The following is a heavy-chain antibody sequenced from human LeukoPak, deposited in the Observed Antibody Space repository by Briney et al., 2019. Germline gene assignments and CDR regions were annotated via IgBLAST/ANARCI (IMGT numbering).Heavy chain of an antibody. V-gene: IGHV4-59*08. CDR1: GGSINSYY. CDR3: ARQVWLQYFGY. J-gene: IGHJ4*02. D-gene: IGHD3-9*01. CDR2: IYYSGST. Sequence: SETLSLTCTVSGGSINSYYWSWIRQSPGKGLEWIGYIYYSGSTNYNPSLKSRVTISGDTSKNQFSLKLSATTAAYTAAYWCARQVWLQYFGYRGKGTLVTVSS.